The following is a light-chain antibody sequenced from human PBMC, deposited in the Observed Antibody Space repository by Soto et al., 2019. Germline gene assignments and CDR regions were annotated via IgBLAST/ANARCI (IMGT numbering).Light chain of an antibody. CDR1: SSDISNYNY. J-gene: IGLJ1*01. V-gene: IGLV2-14*01. CDR3: SSYTSGSTLV. CDR2: EVS. Sequence: SVLTQPASVSGSPGQSITISCTGASSDISNYNYVSWYQQHPNTAPKLMIYEVSNRPSGISHRFSGSKSGNTASLTISGLQAEDEAHYYCSSYTSGSTLVFGTGTK.